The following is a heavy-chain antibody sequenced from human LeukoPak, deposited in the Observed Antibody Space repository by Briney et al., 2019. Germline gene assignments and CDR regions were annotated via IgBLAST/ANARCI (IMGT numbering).Heavy chain of an antibody. CDR1: GDSISRSTYY. V-gene: IGHV4-39*07. J-gene: IGHJ4*02. D-gene: IGHD4-17*01. CDR2: VYYGRSP. CDR3: ARGPFTYDYGDYGAFDY. Sequence: SETLSLTCTVSGDSISRSTYYWAWIRQPPGKGLEWIGSVYYGRSPYFNPSLKSRVTISVDRSKNQFSLKLSSVTAADTAVYYCARGPFTYDYGDYGAFDYWGQGTLVTVSS.